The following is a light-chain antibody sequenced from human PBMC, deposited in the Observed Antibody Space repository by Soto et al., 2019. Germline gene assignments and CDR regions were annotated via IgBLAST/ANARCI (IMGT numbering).Light chain of an antibody. CDR3: CSYAGSSYV. CDR2: EVT. CDR1: SSDVGTYNL. J-gene: IGLJ1*01. V-gene: IGLV2-23*02. Sequence: QSVLTQPASVSGSPGQSITISCSGSSSDVGTYNLVSWYQHHPGEAPKLMIYEVTKRPSGVSNRFSGSKSGNTASLTISGLQAEDEADYYCCSYAGSSYVFGTGTKLTVL.